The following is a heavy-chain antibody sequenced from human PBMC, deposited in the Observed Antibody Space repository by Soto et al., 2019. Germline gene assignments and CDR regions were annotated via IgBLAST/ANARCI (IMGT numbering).Heavy chain of an antibody. D-gene: IGHD6-6*01. Sequence: QVQLQESGPGLVQPSQTLSLTCTVSGDSISSGDYYWSWVRQSPGKGLEWIGCIYYSGTTFYNPSLEPRLTRSVDTSKYQFSLRMSSVTAADTAMYFCARDSKRNSSSPGPLEYWGQGTLVTVSS. V-gene: IGHV4-30-4*01. CDR3: ARDSKRNSSSPGPLEY. CDR1: GDSISSGDYY. J-gene: IGHJ4*02. CDR2: IYYSGTT.